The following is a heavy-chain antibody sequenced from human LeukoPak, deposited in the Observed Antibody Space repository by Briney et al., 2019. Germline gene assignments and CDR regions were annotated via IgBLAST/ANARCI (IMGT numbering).Heavy chain of an antibody. CDR3: ARVLHKRNYDSSVYYGY. CDR1: GFTFSSYW. Sequence: AGGSLRLSCAASGFTFSSYWMHWVRQAPGKGLEWVSLISWDGGSTYYADSVKGRFTISRDNAKNSLYLQMNSLRAEDTAVYYCARVLHKRNYDSSVYYGYWGQGTLVTVSS. D-gene: IGHD3-22*01. CDR2: ISWDGGST. V-gene: IGHV3-74*01. J-gene: IGHJ4*02.